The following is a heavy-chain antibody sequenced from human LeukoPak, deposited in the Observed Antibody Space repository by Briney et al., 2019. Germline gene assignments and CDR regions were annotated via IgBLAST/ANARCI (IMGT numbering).Heavy chain of an antibody. CDR2: IYTSGSS. V-gene: IGHV4-4*07. CDR1: GGSISSYY. D-gene: IGHD2/OR15-2a*01. CDR3: ARDLPLFDDTTSLYYYYMDV. J-gene: IGHJ6*03. Sequence: KPSETLSLTCTVSGGSISSYYWSWIRQPAGKGLEWIGRIYTSGSSNYNPSLKTRVTMSVDTSKNQFSLKLSSVTAADTAVYYCARDLPLFDDTTSLYYYYMDVWGKGTTVTVSS.